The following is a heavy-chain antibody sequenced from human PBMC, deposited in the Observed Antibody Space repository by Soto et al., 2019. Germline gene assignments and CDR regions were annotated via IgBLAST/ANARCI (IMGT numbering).Heavy chain of an antibody. J-gene: IGHJ6*02. CDR3: AKDTTVTTFFCYYYYYYGMDV. CDR1: GFTFSSYG. Sequence: QVQLVESGGGVVQPGRSLRLSCAASGFTFSSYGMHWVRQAPGKGMEWVAVISYDASNKYYADSVKGRFTISRDNSKNTLYLQMNSLGAEDTADYYCAKDTTVTTFFCYYYYYYGMDVWGLGTTVTVSS. CDR2: ISYDASNK. D-gene: IGHD4-17*01. V-gene: IGHV3-30*18.